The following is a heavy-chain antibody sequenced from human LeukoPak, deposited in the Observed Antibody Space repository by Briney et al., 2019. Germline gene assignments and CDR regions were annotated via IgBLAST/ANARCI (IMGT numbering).Heavy chain of an antibody. CDR3: ARRRVGDGEVDY. D-gene: IGHD1-26*01. Sequence: GGSLRLPCAVSGFTFSTYSMNWVRQAPGKGLEWVSYISRDNVIHYADSVKGRFTISRDNAKNSLYLQMHSLRAEDTAVYYCARRRVGDGEVDYWGQGTLVTVSS. CDR1: GFTFSTYS. V-gene: IGHV3-48*01. J-gene: IGHJ4*02. CDR2: ISRDNVI.